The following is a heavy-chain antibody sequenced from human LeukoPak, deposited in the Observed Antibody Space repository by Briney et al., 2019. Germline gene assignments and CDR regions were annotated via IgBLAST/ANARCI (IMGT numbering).Heavy chain of an antibody. CDR2: IYYSGST. V-gene: IGHV4-39*07. D-gene: IGHD6-19*01. CDR1: GGSISSSSYY. J-gene: IGHJ4*02. CDR3: ARGDRYSSGWYDY. Sequence: SETLSLTCTVSGGSISSSSYYWGWIRQPPGKGLEWIGSIYYSGSTYYNPSLKSRVTISVDTSKNQFSLKLSSVTAADTAVHYCARGDRYSSGWYDYWGQGTLVTVSS.